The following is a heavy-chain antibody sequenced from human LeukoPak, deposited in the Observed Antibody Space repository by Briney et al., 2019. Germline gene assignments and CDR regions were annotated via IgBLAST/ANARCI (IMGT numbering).Heavy chain of an antibody. CDR2: IIPIFGTA. J-gene: IGHJ3*02. Sequence: AASVKVSCKASGGTFSSYAISWVRQAPGQGLEWMGGIIPIFGTANYAQKFQGRVTITADKSTSTAYMELSSLRSEDTAVYYCARDLADETLLDAFDIWGQGTMVTVSS. CDR3: ARDLADETLLDAFDI. CDR1: GGTFSSYA. V-gene: IGHV1-69*06.